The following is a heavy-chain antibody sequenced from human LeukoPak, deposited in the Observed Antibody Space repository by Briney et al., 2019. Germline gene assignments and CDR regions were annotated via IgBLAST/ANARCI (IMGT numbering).Heavy chain of an antibody. CDR1: GGSISSYY. CDR2: IYYTGST. CDR3: ARGNSPYDAFDI. V-gene: IGHV4-59*12. Sequence: SETLSLTCTVSGGSISSYYWSWIRQPPGKGLEWIGYIYYTGSTNYNPSLDTRVTISVDTSKNQFSLKLSSVTAADTAVYYCARGNSPYDAFDIWGQGTMVTVSS. D-gene: IGHD1-7*01. J-gene: IGHJ3*02.